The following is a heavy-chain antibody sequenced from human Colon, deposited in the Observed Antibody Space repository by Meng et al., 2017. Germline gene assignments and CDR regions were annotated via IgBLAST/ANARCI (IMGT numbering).Heavy chain of an antibody. CDR2: IKSKADGGTA. V-gene: IGHV3-15*02. Sequence: VQLVESGGALVKPGGSLILSCAASGFTFSNAWMSWVRQAPGKGLEWVGRIKSKADGGTADYAAPVNGRFSISRDDSKNTLYLQMNSLKTEDTAVYYCGGNNYGYDYWGQGTLVTVSS. CDR1: GFTFSNAW. D-gene: IGHD5-18*01. CDR3: GGNNYGYDY. J-gene: IGHJ4*02.